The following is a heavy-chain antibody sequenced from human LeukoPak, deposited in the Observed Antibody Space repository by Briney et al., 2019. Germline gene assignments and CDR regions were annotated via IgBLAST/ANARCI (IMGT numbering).Heavy chain of an antibody. J-gene: IGHJ4*02. CDR2: INHSGST. CDR3: ARGQGGATSFDY. V-gene: IGHV4-34*01. CDR1: GGSFSGYY. D-gene: IGHD1-26*01. Sequence: SETLSLTCAVYGGSFSGYYWSWIRQPPGKGLEWIGEINHSGSTNYNPSLKSRVTISVDTSKNQFSLKLSSVTAADTAVYYCARGQGGATSFDYWGQGTLVTDSS.